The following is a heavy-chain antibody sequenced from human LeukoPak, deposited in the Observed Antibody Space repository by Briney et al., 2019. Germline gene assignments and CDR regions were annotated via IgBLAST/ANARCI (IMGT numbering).Heavy chain of an antibody. CDR3: AQSSGWDSLKY. CDR2: INPNSGGT. CDR1: GYTFTRYG. V-gene: IGHV1-2*02. D-gene: IGHD6-19*01. J-gene: IGHJ4*02. Sequence: ASVKVSCKASGYTFTRYGISWVRQAPGQGLEWMGWINPNSGGTNHAQKFQGRVSMTRDTSISTAYMELSRLRSDDTAVYYCAQSSGWDSLKYWGQGTLVTVSS.